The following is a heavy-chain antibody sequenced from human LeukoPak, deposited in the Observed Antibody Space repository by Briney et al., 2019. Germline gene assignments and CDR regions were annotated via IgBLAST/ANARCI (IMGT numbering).Heavy chain of an antibody. V-gene: IGHV3-33*01. Sequence: PGRSLRLSCAASGFAFSDYGMHWVRQAPGKGLEWVAIIWYDGSYKYYADSVKGRFTVSRDNSKNALYLQMNSLRAEDTAVYYCARDGIHLRFISWYFDLGGRGTLVTVSS. CDR2: IWYDGSYK. D-gene: IGHD5-18*01. CDR3: ARDGIHLRFISWYFDL. J-gene: IGHJ2*01. CDR1: GFAFSDYG.